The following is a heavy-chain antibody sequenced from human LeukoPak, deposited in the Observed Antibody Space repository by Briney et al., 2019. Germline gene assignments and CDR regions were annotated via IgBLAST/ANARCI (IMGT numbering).Heavy chain of an antibody. D-gene: IGHD5-24*01. CDR3: ARHERDASLDHAFDI. J-gene: IGHJ3*02. CDR1: GGSISSTNW. V-gene: IGHV4-4*02. CDR2: VSLTGET. Sequence: SETLSLTCGVSGGSISSTNWWSWVRQPPGQGLEWIGEVSLTGETNYNPSLNGRVTMSLDGSRNQLSLTLTSVTAADTAIYYCARHERDASLDHAFDIWGQGTMVTVSS.